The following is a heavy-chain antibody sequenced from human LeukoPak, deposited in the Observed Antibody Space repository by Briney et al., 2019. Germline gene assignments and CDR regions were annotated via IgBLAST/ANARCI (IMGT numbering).Heavy chain of an antibody. Sequence: GASVKVSCKASGYTFTSYGISWVRQAPGQGLEWMGWISAYNGNTNYAQKLQGRVTMTTDTSTSTAYMELRSLRSEDSAVYYCARDYVVPAAIKRDWFDPWGQGTLVTVSS. CDR1: GYTFTSYG. J-gene: IGHJ5*02. D-gene: IGHD2-2*01. CDR2: ISAYNGNT. CDR3: ARDYVVPAAIKRDWFDP. V-gene: IGHV1-18*01.